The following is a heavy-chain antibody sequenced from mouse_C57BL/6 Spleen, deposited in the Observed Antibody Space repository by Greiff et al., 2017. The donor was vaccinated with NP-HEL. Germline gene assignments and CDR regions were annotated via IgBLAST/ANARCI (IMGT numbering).Heavy chain of an antibody. J-gene: IGHJ2*01. V-gene: IGHV3-1*01. Sequence: EVKLEESGPGMVKPSQSLSLTCTVTGYSITSGYDWHWIRHFPGNKLEWMGYISYSGSTNYNPSLKSRISITHDTSKNHVFLKLNSVTTEDTATYYCARGRDRYFDYWGQGTTLTVSS. CDR1: GYSITSGYD. CDR3: ARGRDRYFDY. D-gene: IGHD3-3*01. CDR2: ISYSGST.